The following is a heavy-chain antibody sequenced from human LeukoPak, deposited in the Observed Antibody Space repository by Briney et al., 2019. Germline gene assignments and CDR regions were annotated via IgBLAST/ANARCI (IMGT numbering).Heavy chain of an antibody. CDR2: IYYSGST. V-gene: IGHV4-39*02. CDR3: ARDPRAYCGGDCYRQSLDGWFDP. D-gene: IGHD2-21*01. J-gene: IGHJ5*02. Sequence: SETLSLTCTVSGGSISSSSYYWGWIRQPPGKGLEWIGSIYYSGSTYYNPSLKSRVTISVDTSKNQFSLKLSSVTAADTAVYYCARDPRAYCGGDCYRQSLDGWFDPWGQGTLVTVSS. CDR1: GGSISSSSYY.